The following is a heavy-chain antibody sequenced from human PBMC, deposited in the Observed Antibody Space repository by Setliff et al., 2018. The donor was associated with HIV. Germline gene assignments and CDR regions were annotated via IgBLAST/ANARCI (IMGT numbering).Heavy chain of an antibody. Sequence: SETLSLTCTVSGGSIRSSTYYWAWIRQPPGKGLEWIGTIYYSGSTYYNPSLKSRATRSVDTSKNQFSLKLSSVTAADTAVYYCARSSHMTPGNLLHSTGPYYSYYMDVWGRGTTVTVSS. CDR3: ARSSHMTPGNLLHSTGPYYSYYMDV. J-gene: IGHJ6*03. CDR1: GGSIRSSTYY. D-gene: IGHD4-4*01. CDR2: IYYSGST. V-gene: IGHV4-39*07.